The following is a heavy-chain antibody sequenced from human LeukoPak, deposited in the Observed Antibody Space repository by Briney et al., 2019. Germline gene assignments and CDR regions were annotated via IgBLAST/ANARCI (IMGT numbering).Heavy chain of an antibody. Sequence: GGSLRLSCAASGFTFSSFGMNRVRQAPGKGVEWVSSITSSSTYIYYADSVKGRFTISRDNAKNSLYLQMNSLRAEDTAVYYCARSDYGGNSDDAFDIWGQGTMVTVSS. CDR2: ITSSSTYI. J-gene: IGHJ3*02. V-gene: IGHV3-21*01. CDR1: GFTFSSFG. D-gene: IGHD4-23*01. CDR3: ARSDYGGNSDDAFDI.